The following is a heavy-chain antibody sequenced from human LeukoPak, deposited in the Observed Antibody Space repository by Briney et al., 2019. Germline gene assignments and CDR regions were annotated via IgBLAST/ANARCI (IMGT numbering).Heavy chain of an antibody. V-gene: IGHV5-51*01. Sequence: GESLKISCKGSGYSFTNYWIGWVRQMPGEGLEWMGIIYPGDSDTRYSPSFQGQVSLSADKSISTAYLQWSSLKASDTAMYYCASGGYSRSWYYFDYWGQGTLVTVSS. J-gene: IGHJ4*02. CDR2: IYPGDSDT. CDR3: ASGGYSRSWYYFDY. D-gene: IGHD6-13*01. CDR1: GYSFTNYW.